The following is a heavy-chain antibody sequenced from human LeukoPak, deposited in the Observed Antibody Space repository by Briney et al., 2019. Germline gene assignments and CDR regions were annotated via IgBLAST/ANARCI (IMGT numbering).Heavy chain of an antibody. CDR2: IYYSGSI. CDR3: AVNIQDYGDNSDLYFDY. D-gene: IGHD4-23*01. Sequence: SETLPLTYTVSGGSISTYYWSWIRQPPGKGLEWIGYIYYSGSINYNPSLKSRVTISVDTSKNQFSLKLSSVTAADTAVYYCAVNIQDYGDNSDLYFDYWGQGTLVTVSS. J-gene: IGHJ4*02. CDR1: GGSISTYY. V-gene: IGHV4-59*08.